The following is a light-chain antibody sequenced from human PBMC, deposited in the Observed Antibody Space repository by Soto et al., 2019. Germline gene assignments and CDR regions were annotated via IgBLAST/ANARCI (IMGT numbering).Light chain of an antibody. CDR2: AAS. Sequence: DIQMTQPPSSLSASVGDRVTITCRASQSISSYLNWYQQKPGKAPKLLIYAASSLQSGVPSRFSGSGSGTDFTLTISSLQPEDFATYYCQQSYSNPPVTVGQGTKVDSK. CDR3: QQSYSNPPVT. J-gene: IGKJ1*01. V-gene: IGKV1-39*01. CDR1: QSISSY.